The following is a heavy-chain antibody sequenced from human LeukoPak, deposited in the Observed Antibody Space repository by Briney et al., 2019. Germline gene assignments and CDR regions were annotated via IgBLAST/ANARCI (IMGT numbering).Heavy chain of an antibody. CDR1: GGSISSYY. D-gene: IGHD5-18*01. Sequence: PSETLSLTCTVSGGSISSYYWSWIRQPPGKGLEWIGYIYYSGSTNYNPSLKRRVTISVDTSKNQFSLKLSSVTAADTAVYYCATCCGYSYANDYWGQGTLVTVSS. V-gene: IGHV4-59*08. J-gene: IGHJ4*02. CDR2: IYYSGST. CDR3: ATCCGYSYANDY.